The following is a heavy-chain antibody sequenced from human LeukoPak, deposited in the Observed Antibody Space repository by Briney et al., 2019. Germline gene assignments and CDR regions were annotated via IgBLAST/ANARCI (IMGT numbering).Heavy chain of an antibody. CDR1: GYTFTSYG. J-gene: IGHJ4*02. Sequence: ASVKVSCKASGYTFTSYGISWVRQAPGQGLEWMGWISAYNGNTNYAQKLQGRVTMTTDTSTSTAYMELRSLRSDDTAVYYGXXXXXSSTSCYPFDYWGQGTLVTVSS. V-gene: IGHV1-18*01. D-gene: IGHD2-2*01. CDR2: ISAYNGNT. CDR3: XXXXXSSTSCYPFDY.